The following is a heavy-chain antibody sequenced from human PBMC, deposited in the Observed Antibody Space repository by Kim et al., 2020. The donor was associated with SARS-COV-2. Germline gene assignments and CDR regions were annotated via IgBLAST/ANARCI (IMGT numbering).Heavy chain of an antibody. CDR3: AGTFDYSNYRRDFAY. Sequence: SETLSLTCTVSGGSITSSSYFWGWIRQPPGRGLEWIGSISYSGSTFYNPSLESRVTISVDRSRNQFSLKLSSVTAADTAVYYCAGTFDYSNYRRDFAYWG. CDR2: ISYSGST. J-gene: IGHJ4*01. CDR1: GGSITSSSYF. V-gene: IGHV4-39*01. D-gene: IGHD4-4*01.